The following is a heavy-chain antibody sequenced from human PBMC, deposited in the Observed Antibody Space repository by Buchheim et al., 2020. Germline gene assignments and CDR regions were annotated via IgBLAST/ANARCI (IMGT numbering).Heavy chain of an antibody. V-gene: IGHV4-39*01. CDR1: GGSISSSTYY. J-gene: IGHJ3*02. D-gene: IGHD3-3*01. CDR3: ARQATTCVSIFGVVIERCAFNI. Sequence: QLQLQESGPGLVKPSETLSLTCTVFGGSISSSTYYWGWIRQPPGKGLEWIGSIYYSGSTYYNPSLKSRVTISVDTSKNQFSLKLSSVTAADTAVYYCARQATTCVSIFGVVIERCAFNIWGQGT. CDR2: IYYSGST.